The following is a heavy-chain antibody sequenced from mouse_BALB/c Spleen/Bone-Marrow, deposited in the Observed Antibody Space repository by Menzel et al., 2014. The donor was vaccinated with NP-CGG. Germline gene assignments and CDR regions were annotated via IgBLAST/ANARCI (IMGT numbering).Heavy chain of an antibody. V-gene: IGHV4-1*02. CDR2: INPGSSTI. CDR1: GFDFSGYW. J-gene: IGHJ3*01. Sequence: EVQLQESGGGLVQPGGPLKLSCAASGFDFSGYWMSWVRQAPGKGLEWIGEINPGSSTINYTPSLKDKFIISRDNAKNTLYLQMSKVRSEDTVLYYCERLHYYGYFAYWGQGTLVTGSA. D-gene: IGHD1-2*01. CDR3: ERLHYYGYFAY.